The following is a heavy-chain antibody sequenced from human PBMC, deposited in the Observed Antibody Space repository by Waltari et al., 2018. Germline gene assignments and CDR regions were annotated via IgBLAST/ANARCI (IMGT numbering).Heavy chain of an antibody. CDR2: ISYDGSQK. Sequence: QLEVVVSGGGVVHVGGSLSLSCVASGFFFSNYGLHWVRQAPGKGLEWVAIISYDGSQKYYVESVKGRFTISRDDSKNTMYLQMSSLRVEDTAVYFCAKDDSGAELDPWGQGTLVTVSS. J-gene: IGHJ5*02. V-gene: IGHV3-30*18. CDR1: GFFFSNYG. CDR3: AKDDSGAELDP. D-gene: IGHD3-10*01.